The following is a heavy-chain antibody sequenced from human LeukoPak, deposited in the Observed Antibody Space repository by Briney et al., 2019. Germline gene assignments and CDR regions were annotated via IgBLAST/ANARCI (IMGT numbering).Heavy chain of an antibody. J-gene: IGHJ6*03. V-gene: IGHV4-59*01. CDR3: ARTTEGGYTYDYFYYYCMDV. CDR2: IYYSGSI. D-gene: IGHD5-18*01. CDR1: GGSISSYY. Sequence: SETLSLTCTVSGGSISSYYWSWIRQPPGKGLEWIAYIYYSGSINYNPSLKSRVTISVDTSKNQFSLKLSSVTAADTAVYYCARTTEGGYTYDYFYYYCMDVWGKGTTVTISS.